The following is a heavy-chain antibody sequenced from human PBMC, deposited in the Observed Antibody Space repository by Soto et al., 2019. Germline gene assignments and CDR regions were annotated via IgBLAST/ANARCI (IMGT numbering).Heavy chain of an antibody. V-gene: IGHV3-33*08. CDR3: ARDRATDYYYMDV. J-gene: IGHJ6*03. CDR2: IWYDGSNK. CDR1: GFTLSSGV. Sequence: PGGSLRLSWAASGFTLSSGVMHWVRQAPGKGLEWVAVIWYDGSNKYYADSVKGRFTISRDNSKNTLYLQMNSLRAEDTAVYYCARDRATDYYYMDVWDKETTVPVSS.